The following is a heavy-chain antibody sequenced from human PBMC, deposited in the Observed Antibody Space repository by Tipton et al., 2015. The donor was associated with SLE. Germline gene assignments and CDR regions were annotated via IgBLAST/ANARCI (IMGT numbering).Heavy chain of an antibody. D-gene: IGHD2-15*01. V-gene: IGHV4-59*01. CDR1: GGSITSDY. J-gene: IGHJ3*02. Sequence: TLSLTCTVSGGSITSDYWSWIRQPPGERLEWIGYIYFGSTSYNPSLKSRVTISEDTAKNQFSLKLSSVTAADTALYYCARVLLVDLGNDAFDIWGQGTMVTVSS. CDR2: IYFGST. CDR3: ARVLLVDLGNDAFDI.